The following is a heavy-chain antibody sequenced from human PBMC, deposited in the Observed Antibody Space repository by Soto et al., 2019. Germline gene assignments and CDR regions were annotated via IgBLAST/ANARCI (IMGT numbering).Heavy chain of an antibody. CDR3: ARPPDYGGNYYYYGMDV. J-gene: IGHJ6*02. D-gene: IGHD4-17*01. CDR2: IYYKGYT. Sequence: QLQLQESGPGLVKPSETLSLTCTSSGDSISDSSFYWAWIRQPPGKGLEWIGSIYYKGYTKYNPSLESRVTITVDTSRKQFSLRLSSVTAADTAVYFCARPPDYGGNYYYYGMDVWGPGTTVIVSS. V-gene: IGHV4-39*01. CDR1: GDSISDSSFY.